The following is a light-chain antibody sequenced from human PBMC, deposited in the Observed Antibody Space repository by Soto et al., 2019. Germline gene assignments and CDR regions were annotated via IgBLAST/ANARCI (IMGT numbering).Light chain of an antibody. CDR1: SSDIGSYNL. CDR3: QSYDSSMSGVL. J-gene: IGLJ2*01. V-gene: IGLV2-14*02. Sequence: QSALTQPASVSGSPGQSITISCTGTSSDIGSYNLVSWYQRHPGRAPKLMVYEGSRRPSGVPDRFSGSKSGTSASLAITGLQADDEADYYCQSYDSSMSGVLFGGGTKVTVL. CDR2: EGS.